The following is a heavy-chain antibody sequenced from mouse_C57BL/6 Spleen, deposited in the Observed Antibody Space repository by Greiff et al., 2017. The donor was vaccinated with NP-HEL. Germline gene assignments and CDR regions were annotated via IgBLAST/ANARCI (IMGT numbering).Heavy chain of an antibody. J-gene: IGHJ2*01. D-gene: IGHD2-4*01. CDR3: ARSVYYDYDGCDY. CDR2: INPSSGYT. Sequence: QVHVKQSGAELAKPGASVKLSCKASGYTFTSYWMHWVKQRPGQGLEWIGYINPSSGYTKYNQKFKDKATLTADKSSSTAYMQLSSLTYEDSAVYYCARSVYYDYDGCDYWGQGTTLTVSS. V-gene: IGHV1-7*01. CDR1: GYTFTSYW.